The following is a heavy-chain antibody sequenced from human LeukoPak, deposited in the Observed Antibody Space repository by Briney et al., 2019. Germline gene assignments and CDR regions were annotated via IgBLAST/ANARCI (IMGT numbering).Heavy chain of an antibody. J-gene: IGHJ6*03. D-gene: IGHD2-2*01. CDR3: ARSRLGYCSSTSCYGGGYYYYYYMDV. CDR2: VIPIFGTA. CDR1: GGTLSSYA. Sequence: SVKVSCKASGGTLSSYAISWVRQAPGQGLEWMGGVIPIFGTANYAQKFQGRVTITADESTSTAYMELSSLRSEDTAVYYCARSRLGYCSSTSCYGGGYYYYYYMDVWGKGTTVTVSS. V-gene: IGHV1-69*13.